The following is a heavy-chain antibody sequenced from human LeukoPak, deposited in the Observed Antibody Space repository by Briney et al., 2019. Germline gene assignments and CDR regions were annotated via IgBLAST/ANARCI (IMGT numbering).Heavy chain of an antibody. V-gene: IGHV1-46*01. Sequence: ASVKVSCKASGYTFTSYYMHWVRHAPGQGLEWMGVIKPSGGSTSYTQKFQGRVTMTRDTSTSTVYMELRRLRSWATALSVCARDTEGVRGLIIPFDYWGQGTLVSVST. CDR2: IKPSGGST. CDR3: ARDTEGVRGLIIPFDY. J-gene: IGHJ4*02. CDR1: GYTFTSYY. D-gene: IGHD3-10*01.